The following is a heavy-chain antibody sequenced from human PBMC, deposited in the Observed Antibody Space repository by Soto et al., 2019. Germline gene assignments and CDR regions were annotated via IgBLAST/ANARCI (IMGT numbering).Heavy chain of an antibody. D-gene: IGHD5-12*01. V-gene: IGHV4-59*01. CDR3: ARSGYDFVLLDY. CDR2: IYYSGST. Sequence: SETLSLTCTVSGGSISSYYWSWIRQPPGKGLEWIGYIYYSGSTNYNPSLKSRVTISVDTSKNQFSLKLSSVTAADTAVYYCARSGYDFVLLDYWGQGTLVTVSS. J-gene: IGHJ4*02. CDR1: GGSISSYY.